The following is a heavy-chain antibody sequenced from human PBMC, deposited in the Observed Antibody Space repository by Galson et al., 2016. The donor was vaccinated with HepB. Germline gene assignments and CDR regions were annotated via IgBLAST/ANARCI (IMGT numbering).Heavy chain of an antibody. Sequence: SETLSLTCAVSGDSFSSNKWWSWVRQSPGKGLEWIGEIHHTGATNYNPSLKSRVTISVDRSKNQFSLNLTSVPAADTATYYCASLLVFYISGDVDAFDIWGRGTMVTVSS. CDR3: ASLLVFYISGDVDAFDI. CDR1: GDSFSSNKW. D-gene: IGHD3-22*01. V-gene: IGHV4-4*02. J-gene: IGHJ3*02. CDR2: IHHTGAT.